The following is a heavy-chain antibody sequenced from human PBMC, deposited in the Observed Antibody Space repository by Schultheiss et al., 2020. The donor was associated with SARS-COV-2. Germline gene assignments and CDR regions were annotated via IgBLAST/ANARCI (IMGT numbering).Heavy chain of an antibody. CDR3: ARSPDYYDSSGYMLDY. J-gene: IGHJ4*03. Sequence: SETLSLTCTVSGGSISSSSYYWGWIRQPPGKGLEWIGYIYYSGSTNYNPSLKSRVTISVDTSKNQFSLKLSSVTAADTAVYYCARSPDYYDSSGYMLDYWGQGTTVTVSS. V-gene: IGHV4-61*05. CDR2: IYYSGST. CDR1: GGSISSSSYY. D-gene: IGHD3-22*01.